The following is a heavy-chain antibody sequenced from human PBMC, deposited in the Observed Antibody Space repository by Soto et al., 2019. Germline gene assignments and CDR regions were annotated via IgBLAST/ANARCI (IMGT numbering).Heavy chain of an antibody. V-gene: IGHV3-30*18. CDR2: ISYDGSNK. J-gene: IGHJ6*02. D-gene: IGHD6-19*01. Sequence: GGSLRLSCAASGFTFSSYGMHWVRQAPGKGLEWVAVISYDGSNKYYADSVKGRFTISRDNSKNTLYLQMNSLRAEDTAVYYCAKDGXKAVAGTYYYYYYGMDVWGQGTTVTVSS. CDR1: GFTFSSYG. CDR3: AKDGXKAVAGTYYYYYYGMDV.